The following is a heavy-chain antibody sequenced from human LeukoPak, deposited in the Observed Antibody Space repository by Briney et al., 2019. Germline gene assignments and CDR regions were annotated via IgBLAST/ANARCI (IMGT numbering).Heavy chain of an antibody. J-gene: IGHJ4*02. Sequence: GGSLRLSCAASGFTFSSNAMHWVRQAPGKGLEWVAVVSNNGRNTYYGASVMGRFTISRDNSKNTLYLQMNSLRAEDTAVYYCAREGNGGYCSGGSCAYGCWGQGTLVTVSS. CDR3: AREGNGGYCSGGSCAYGC. CDR1: GFTFSSNA. D-gene: IGHD2-15*01. V-gene: IGHV3-30*04. CDR2: VSNNGRNT.